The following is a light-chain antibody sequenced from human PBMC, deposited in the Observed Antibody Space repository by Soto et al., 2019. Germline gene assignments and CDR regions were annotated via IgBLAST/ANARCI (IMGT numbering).Light chain of an antibody. Sequence: QSALTQPASVSGSPGQSVTISCTGTSSDIGAYKYVSWYQHHLGKSPRLMIYGVSNRPSGVSNRFSASKSGNTASLTISGLQAEDEADYYCCSYRSTSTLVFGGGTKLTVL. CDR2: GVS. CDR1: SSDIGAYKY. J-gene: IGLJ2*01. V-gene: IGLV2-14*01. CDR3: CSYRSTSTLV.